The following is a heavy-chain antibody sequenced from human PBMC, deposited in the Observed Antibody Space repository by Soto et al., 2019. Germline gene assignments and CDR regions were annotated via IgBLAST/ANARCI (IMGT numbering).Heavy chain of an antibody. Sequence: QVQLVESGGGVVQPGRSLRLSCAASGFTFSSYGMHWVRQAPGKGLEWVAVISYDGSNKYYADSVKGRFTISRDNSKNTLYLQMNSLRAEDTAVYYCAKPFVYYYYYGMDVWGQGTTVTVSS. J-gene: IGHJ6*02. V-gene: IGHV3-30*18. CDR1: GFTFSSYG. CDR3: AKPFVYYYYYGMDV. CDR2: ISYDGSNK.